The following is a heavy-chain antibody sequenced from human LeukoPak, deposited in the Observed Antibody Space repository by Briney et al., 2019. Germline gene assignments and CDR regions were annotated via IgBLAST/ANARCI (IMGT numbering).Heavy chain of an antibody. CDR2: IDYSVST. Sequence: SETLSLTCTVSGGSISGYYWSWIRQPPGKGLEWIGYIDYSVSTNYNPSLKSRVTISVDTSKNQFSLKLSSVTAADTAVYYCARDGRYCSGGSCYSGWFDPWGQGTLVTVSS. D-gene: IGHD2-15*01. CDR3: ARDGRYCSGGSCYSGWFDP. CDR1: GGSISGYY. J-gene: IGHJ5*02. V-gene: IGHV4-59*01.